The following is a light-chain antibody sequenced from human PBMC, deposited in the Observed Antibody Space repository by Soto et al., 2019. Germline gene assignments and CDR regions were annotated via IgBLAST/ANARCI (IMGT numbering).Light chain of an antibody. CDR2: AAT. J-gene: IGKJ2*01. V-gene: IGKV1-39*01. Sequence: DIQMTQSPSALSASVGDRVTITCRASQSISSYLNWYQQKPGKAPKLVIYAATSLQSGVPSRFSGSGSGTDFTLTISSLQLEDFATYYCQQSYSTPRYTFGQGTKLEIK. CDR3: QQSYSTPRYT. CDR1: QSISSY.